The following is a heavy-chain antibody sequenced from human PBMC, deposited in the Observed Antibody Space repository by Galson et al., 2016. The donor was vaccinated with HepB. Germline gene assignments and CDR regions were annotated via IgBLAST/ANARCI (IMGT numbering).Heavy chain of an antibody. J-gene: IGHJ4*02. Sequence: SLRLSCAASGIVVSSTHCSWVRQTPGKGLEWVSDIYRGGETYHADSVKGRFTISRDNSKNTLYLQMNSLRVEDTGVYYCARTDDYSTTRGFFDYWDQGTLVTVSS. D-gene: IGHD4-11*01. CDR3: ARTDDYSTTRGFFDY. V-gene: IGHV3-66*02. CDR2: IYRGGET. CDR1: GIVVSSTH.